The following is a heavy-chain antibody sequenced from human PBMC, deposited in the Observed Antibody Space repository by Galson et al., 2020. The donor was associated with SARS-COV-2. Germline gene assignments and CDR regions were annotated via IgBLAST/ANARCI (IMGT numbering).Heavy chain of an antibody. CDR1: GGSISSGGYY. V-gene: IGHV4-31*03. J-gene: IGHJ4*02. D-gene: IGHD3-10*01. CDR2: IYYSGST. CDR3: SRAEELLWFGELLPQSFGY. Sequence: SETLSLTCTVSGGSISSGGYYWSWIRQHPGKGLEWIGYIYYSGSTYYNPSLKSRVTISVDTSKNQFSLKLSSVTAADTAVYYCSRAEELLWFGELLPQSFGYWGQGTLVTVSS.